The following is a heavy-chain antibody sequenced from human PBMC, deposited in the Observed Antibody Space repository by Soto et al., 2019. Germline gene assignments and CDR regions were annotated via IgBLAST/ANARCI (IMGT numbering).Heavy chain of an antibody. CDR2: IYYSGST. Sequence: ASATLSLTCTVSGGSVSSGSYYWSWIRQPPGKGLEWIGYIYYSGSTNYNPSLKSRVTISVDTSKNQFSLKLSSVTAADTAVYYCARDVWGRWLLRAGYYYYGMDVWGQGTTVTVSS. D-gene: IGHD3-16*01. J-gene: IGHJ6*02. CDR1: GGSVSSGSYY. V-gene: IGHV4-61*01. CDR3: ARDVWGRWLLRAGYYYYGMDV.